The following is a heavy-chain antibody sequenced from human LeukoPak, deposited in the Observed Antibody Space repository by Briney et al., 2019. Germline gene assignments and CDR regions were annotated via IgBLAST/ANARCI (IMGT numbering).Heavy chain of an antibody. Sequence: ASVKVSCKASGYTFTSYDINWVRQATGQGLEWMGWMNPNSGNTGYAQKFQGRVTITRDTSASTAYMELSSLRSEDTAVYYCARTRGYPDYFDYWGQGTLVTVSS. J-gene: IGHJ4*02. CDR3: ARTRGYPDYFDY. CDR1: GYTFTSYD. V-gene: IGHV1-8*03. D-gene: IGHD5-12*01. CDR2: MNPNSGNT.